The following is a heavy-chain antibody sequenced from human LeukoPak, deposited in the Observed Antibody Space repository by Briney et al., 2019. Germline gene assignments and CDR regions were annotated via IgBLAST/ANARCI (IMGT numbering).Heavy chain of an antibody. CDR1: GGSFSGYY. CDR2: INHSGST. Sequence: PSETLSLTCAVYGGSFSGYYWSWIRQPPGKGLEWIGEINHSGSTNYNPSLKSRVTISVDTSKNQFSLKLSSVTAADTAVYYCARGPSSWYYYYCYGMDVWGQGTTVTVSS. D-gene: IGHD6-13*01. V-gene: IGHV4-34*01. J-gene: IGHJ6*02. CDR3: ARGPSSWYYYYCYGMDV.